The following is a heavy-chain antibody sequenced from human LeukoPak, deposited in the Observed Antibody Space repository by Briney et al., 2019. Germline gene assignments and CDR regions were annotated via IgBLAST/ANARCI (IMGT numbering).Heavy chain of an antibody. Sequence: VASVKVSCKASGYTFTSYAMNWVRQAPGQGLEWMGWINTNTGNPTYAQGFTGRFVFSLDTSVSTAYLQISSLKAGDTAVYYCAREGSGSLIYFDYWGQGTLVTVSS. CDR3: AREGSGSLIYFDY. J-gene: IGHJ4*02. D-gene: IGHD1-26*01. CDR2: INTNTGNP. V-gene: IGHV7-4-1*02. CDR1: GYTFTSYA.